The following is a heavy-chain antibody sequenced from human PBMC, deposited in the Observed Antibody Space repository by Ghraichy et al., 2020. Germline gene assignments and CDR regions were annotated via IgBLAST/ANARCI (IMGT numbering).Heavy chain of an antibody. Sequence: SQTLSLTCTVSGDSISSSSYYWGWIRQPPGKGLELIGSIYQSGSTDYNPSLKSRVTISVDTSKNQFSLKLSSVTAVDTAVYYCARADIHSGDHWGQGTLVTVSS. CDR3: ARADIHSGDH. J-gene: IGHJ4*02. CDR2: IYQSGST. D-gene: IGHD1-26*01. CDR1: GDSISSSSYY. V-gene: IGHV4-39*01.